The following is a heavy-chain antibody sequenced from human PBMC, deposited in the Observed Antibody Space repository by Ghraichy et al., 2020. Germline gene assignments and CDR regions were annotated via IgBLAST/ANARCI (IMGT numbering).Heavy chain of an antibody. Sequence: GGSLRLSCAASGFTFSSYWMSWVRQAPGKGLEWVANIKQDGSEKYYVDSVKGRFTISRDNAKNSLYLQMNSLRAEDTAVYYCARVGHDYGDYDFDYWGQGTLVTVSS. CDR3: ARVGHDYGDYDFDY. CDR2: IKQDGSEK. V-gene: IGHV3-7*01. CDR1: GFTFSSYW. J-gene: IGHJ4*02. D-gene: IGHD4-17*01.